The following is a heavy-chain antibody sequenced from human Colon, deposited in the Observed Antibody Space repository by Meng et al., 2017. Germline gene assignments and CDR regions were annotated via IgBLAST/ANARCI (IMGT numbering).Heavy chain of an antibody. CDR1: GLSIGTTGDY. J-gene: IGHJ4*02. CDR3: ARADCTAGICYQFDN. V-gene: IGHV4-31*03. Sequence: LQESGPGLVKPSQTLSLTCNVSGLSIGTTGDYWTWIRQRPGKGLEWIGKIFYTGSAHYNPSLKTRAAMSVDRSKNQFSLKLNSVTAADTAVYYCARADCTAGICYQFDNWGQGTLVTVSS. D-gene: IGHD2-8*02. CDR2: IFYTGSA.